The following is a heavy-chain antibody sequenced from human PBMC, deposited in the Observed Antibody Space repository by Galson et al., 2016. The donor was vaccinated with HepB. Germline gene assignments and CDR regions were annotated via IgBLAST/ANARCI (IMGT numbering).Heavy chain of an antibody. CDR2: ITSTGNT. J-gene: IGHJ4*02. CDR3: AKERLGYFDY. V-gene: IGHV3-23*01. D-gene: IGHD4-11*01. Sequence: SLRLSCAASGFTFSSSGMSWVRQAPGKGLEWVSEITSTGNTYYADSVKGRFTISRDISENTLYLQMNSLRAEDTAVYYCAKERLGYFDYWGQGTLVTVSS. CDR1: GFTFSSSG.